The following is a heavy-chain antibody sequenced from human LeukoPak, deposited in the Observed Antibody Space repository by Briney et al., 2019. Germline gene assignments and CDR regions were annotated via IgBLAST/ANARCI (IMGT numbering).Heavy chain of an antibody. V-gene: IGHV3-53*01. J-gene: IGHJ4*02. CDR1: GFTLSSNY. Sequence: GGSLRLSCAASGFTLSSNYMSWVRQAPGKGLEWVSVIYSGGSTYYADSVKGRFTISRDNSKNTLYLQMNSLRAEDTAVYYCARVDYYDSSGYDYWGQGTLVTVSS. CDR3: ARVDYYDSSGYDY. CDR2: IYSGGST. D-gene: IGHD3-22*01.